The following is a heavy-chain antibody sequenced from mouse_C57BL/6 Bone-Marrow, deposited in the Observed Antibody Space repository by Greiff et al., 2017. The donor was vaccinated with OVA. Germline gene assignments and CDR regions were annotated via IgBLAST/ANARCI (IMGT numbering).Heavy chain of an antibody. Sequence: EVKVVESGGDLVKPGGSLKLSCAASGFTFSSYGMSWVRQTPDKRLEWVATISSGGSYTYYPDSVKGRFTISRDNAKNTLYLQMSSLKSEDTAMYYCARPLLLRYLYFDVWGTGTTVTVSS. CDR3: ARPLLLRYLYFDV. J-gene: IGHJ1*03. CDR1: GFTFSSYG. V-gene: IGHV5-6*01. CDR2: ISSGGSYT. D-gene: IGHD1-1*01.